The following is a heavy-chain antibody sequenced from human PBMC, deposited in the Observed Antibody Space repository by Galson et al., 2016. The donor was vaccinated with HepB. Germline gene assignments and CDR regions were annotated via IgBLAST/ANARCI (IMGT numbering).Heavy chain of an antibody. CDR3: AHSTVTTLRPKFDAFDI. Sequence: SVKVSCKASGDTYSNYAISWLRQAPGQGPEWMGGIIPIVPLTNYAQKFQGRVTITADRSTAYESTTTLYMELSSLRSEDTALYYCAHSTVTTLRPKFDAFDIWGQGTMVTVSS. CDR1: GDTYSNYA. V-gene: IGHV1-69*10. CDR2: IIPIVPLT. J-gene: IGHJ3*02. D-gene: IGHD4-11*01.